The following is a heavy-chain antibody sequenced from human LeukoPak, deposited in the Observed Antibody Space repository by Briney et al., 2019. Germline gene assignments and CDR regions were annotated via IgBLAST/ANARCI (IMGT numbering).Heavy chain of an antibody. J-gene: IGHJ4*02. D-gene: IGHD2-15*01. CDR2: INHSGST. CDR3: ARLGNCSGGSCYGTPDY. CDR1: GGSFSGYY. V-gene: IGHV4-34*01. Sequence: SETLSLTCAVYGGSFSGYYWSWIRQPPGKGLEWIGEINHSGSTNYNPSLKSRVTISVDTSKNQFSLKLSSVTAADTAVYYCARLGNCSGGSCYGTPDYWGQGTLVTVSS.